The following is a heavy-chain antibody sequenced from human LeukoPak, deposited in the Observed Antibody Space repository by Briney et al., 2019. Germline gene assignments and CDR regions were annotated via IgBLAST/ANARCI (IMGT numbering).Heavy chain of an antibody. Sequence: GGSLRLSCAASGFTFSSYAMSWVRQAPGKGLEWASAISGSGGSTYYADSVKGRFTISRDNSKNTLYLQMNSLRAEDTAVYYCAKEATYYYDSSGYYSAVHDAFDIWGQGTMVTVSS. CDR1: GFTFSSYA. CDR3: AKEATYYYDSSGYYSAVHDAFDI. V-gene: IGHV3-23*01. CDR2: ISGSGGST. D-gene: IGHD3-22*01. J-gene: IGHJ3*02.